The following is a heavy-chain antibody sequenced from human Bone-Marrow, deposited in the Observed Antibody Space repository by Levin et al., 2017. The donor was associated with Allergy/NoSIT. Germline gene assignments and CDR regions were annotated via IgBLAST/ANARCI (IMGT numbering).Heavy chain of an antibody. Sequence: GGSLRLSCSASGFTFNTYSMHWVRQAPGKGLEYVSAISRNGTSTYYADSVKGRFTVSRDNSKNMLYLQMSSLGPDDTAIYYCIKNPAGKVDWGQGTLVTVSS. CDR2: ISRNGTST. CDR1: GFTFNTYS. V-gene: IGHV3-64D*06. CDR3: IKNPAGKVD. D-gene: IGHD4-23*01. J-gene: IGHJ4*02.